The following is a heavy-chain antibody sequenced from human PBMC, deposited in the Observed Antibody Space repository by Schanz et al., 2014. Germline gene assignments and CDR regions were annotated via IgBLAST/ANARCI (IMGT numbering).Heavy chain of an antibody. V-gene: IGHV3-23*04. CDR1: GFTVNNYA. CDR3: AKDLYNYGIFDS. D-gene: IGHD3-16*01. CDR2: ITRQGTT. J-gene: IGHJ5*01. Sequence: VQLVESGGGVVQPGGSLRLSCTVSGFTVNNYAMNWVRQAPGRGLEWVSGITRQGTTYYGDFVSGRFSISRDLSSNTRYLQMNSLRADYTAVYYCAKDLYNYGIFDSWGQGTLVTVSS.